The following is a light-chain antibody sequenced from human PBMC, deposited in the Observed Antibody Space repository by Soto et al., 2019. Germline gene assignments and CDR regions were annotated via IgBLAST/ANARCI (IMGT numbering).Light chain of an antibody. CDR3: QQRFTWPS. CDR2: DAS. Sequence: ETVLTQPPATLSLSPGERATLSCRASQRINTYLAWYQQKPGQAPRLLIYDASNRATGIPARFSGSGSGTDLTLTSSSLASEDFAVYYCQQRFTWPSFGPGTKVDVK. V-gene: IGKV3-11*01. J-gene: IGKJ3*01. CDR1: QRINTY.